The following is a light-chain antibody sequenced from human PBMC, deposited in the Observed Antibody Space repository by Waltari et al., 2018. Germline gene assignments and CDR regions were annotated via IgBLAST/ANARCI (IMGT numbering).Light chain of an antibody. V-gene: IGKV1-39*01. CDR3: QQSATALGIT. Sequence: IQMTQSPSSLSASVGDKITITCRASQAISVYVNWYQQKPGKAPRLLVYAAYSLQSGVPSRFSVSGSGTEFTLTISSLQPEDFATYYCQQSATALGITFGQGTRLDI. CDR1: QAISVY. J-gene: IGKJ5*01. CDR2: AAY.